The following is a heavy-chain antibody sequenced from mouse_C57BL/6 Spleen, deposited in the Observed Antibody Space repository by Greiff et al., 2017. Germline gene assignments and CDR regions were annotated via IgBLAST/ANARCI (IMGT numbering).Heavy chain of an antibody. V-gene: IGHV5-2*01. CDR3: ARPLYYYGSPDYFDY. J-gene: IGHJ2*01. CDR2: INSDGGST. D-gene: IGHD1-1*01. Sequence: EVKLVESGGGLVQPGESLKLSCESNEYEFPSHDMSWVRKTPEKRLELVAAINSDGGSTYYPDTMERRFIISRDNTKTTLYLQMSSLRSEDRALYYCARPLYYYGSPDYFDYWGQGTTLTVSS. CDR1: EYEFPSHD.